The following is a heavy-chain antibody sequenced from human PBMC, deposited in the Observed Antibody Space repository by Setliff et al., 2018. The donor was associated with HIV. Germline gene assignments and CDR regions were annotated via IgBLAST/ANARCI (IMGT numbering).Heavy chain of an antibody. D-gene: IGHD3-3*01. J-gene: IGHJ4*02. Sequence: PSETLSLTCAVYGGSFSGYYWSWIRQPPGKGLEWIGEINHGGSTDSNPSLKSRVTISVDTSKNQFSLNLTSVTAADTAVYYCARVARYDFWCVYLHYFDYWCQGTPVTVSS. CDR2: INHGGST. CDR3: ARVARYDFWCVYLHYFDY. CDR1: GGSFSGYY. V-gene: IGHV4-34*01.